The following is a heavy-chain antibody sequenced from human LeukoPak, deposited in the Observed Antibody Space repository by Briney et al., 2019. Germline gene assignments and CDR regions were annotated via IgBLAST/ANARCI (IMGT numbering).Heavy chain of an antibody. Sequence: GRSLRLSCAASGFTFDDYAMHWVRHAPGKGLEWVSGISWNSGSIGYADSVKGRFTISRDNAKNSLYLQMNSLRAEDTALYYCAKDKYYDSSGYTFDYWGQGTLVTVSS. CDR2: ISWNSGSI. D-gene: IGHD3-22*01. J-gene: IGHJ4*02. V-gene: IGHV3-9*01. CDR1: GFTFDDYA. CDR3: AKDKYYDSSGYTFDY.